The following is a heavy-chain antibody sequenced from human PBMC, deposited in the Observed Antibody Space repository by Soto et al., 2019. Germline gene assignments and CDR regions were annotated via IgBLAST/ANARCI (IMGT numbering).Heavy chain of an antibody. D-gene: IGHD2-2*01. CDR1: GFPFSTYA. J-gene: IGHJ4*02. CDR2: ISGLGAGT. Sequence: EVQLLESGGGLVRPGGSLRLSCAASGFPFSTYAMPWVRQAPGKGLQWVSTISGLGAGTYYADSVKGRFTISRDNSKNTVYLQMDSLRAEDTAVYYCSSSRTGYYFDYWGQGTLVTVSS. V-gene: IGHV3-23*01. CDR3: SSSRTGYYFDY.